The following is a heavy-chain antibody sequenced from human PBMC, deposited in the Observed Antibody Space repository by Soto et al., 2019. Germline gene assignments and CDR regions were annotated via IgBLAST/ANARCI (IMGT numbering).Heavy chain of an antibody. J-gene: IGHJ4*02. CDR3: ARYRRYGDNSGSFDY. Sequence: ASVKVSCKASGYTFTSYYMHWGRQAPGQGLEWRGIINPSGGSTSYAQKFQGRVTMTRDTSTSTVYMELSSLRSEDTAVYYCARYRRYGDNSGSFDYWGQRPLVTVSS. CDR1: GYTFTSYY. V-gene: IGHV1-46*01. D-gene: IGHD6-25*01. CDR2: INPSGGST.